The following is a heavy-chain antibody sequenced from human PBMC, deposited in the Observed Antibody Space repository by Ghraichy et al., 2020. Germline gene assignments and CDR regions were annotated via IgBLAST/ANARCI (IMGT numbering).Heavy chain of an antibody. V-gene: IGHV4-39*02. D-gene: IGHD3-22*01. Sequence: SETLSLTCTVSGGSISSSSYYWGWIRQPPGKGLEWIGSIYYSGSTYYNPSLKSRVTISVDTSKNQFSLKLSSVTAADTAVYYCARELDYYDSSGYEEGYMDFWGKGTTVTVSS. CDR1: GGSISSSSYY. J-gene: IGHJ6*03. CDR2: IYYSGST. CDR3: ARELDYYDSSGYEEGYMDF.